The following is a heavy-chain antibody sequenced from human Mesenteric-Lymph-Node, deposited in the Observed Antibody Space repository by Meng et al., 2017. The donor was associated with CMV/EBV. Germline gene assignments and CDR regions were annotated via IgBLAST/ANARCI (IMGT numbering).Heavy chain of an antibody. CDR1: GYTFINYD. D-gene: IGHD4-17*01. V-gene: IGHV1-2*02. Sequence: ASVKVSCKASGYTFINYDINWVRQATGQGLEWMGWINPNSGGTKYVQKFQGRVTMTMDRSISTAYMELSSLSSDDTAVYYCARVSTVTRDFDDWGQGTLVTVSS. CDR2: INPNSGGT. J-gene: IGHJ4*02. CDR3: ARVSTVTRDFDD.